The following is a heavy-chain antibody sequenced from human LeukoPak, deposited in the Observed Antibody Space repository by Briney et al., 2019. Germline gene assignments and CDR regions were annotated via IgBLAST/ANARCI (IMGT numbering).Heavy chain of an antibody. J-gene: IGHJ4*02. CDR2: IYYSGST. V-gene: IGHV4-59*04. CDR3: ARFRTLTTHFDY. Sequence: KPSETLSLTCTVSGGSISNYYWSWIRQSPGKGLEWIGTIYYSGSTYYNPSLKSRVTISVDTSKNQFSLKLSSVTAADTAVYYCARFRTLTTHFDYWGQGTLVTVSS. D-gene: IGHD4-11*01. CDR1: GGSISNYY.